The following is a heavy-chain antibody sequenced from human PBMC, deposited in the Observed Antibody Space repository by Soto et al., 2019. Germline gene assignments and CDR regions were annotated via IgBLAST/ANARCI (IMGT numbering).Heavy chain of an antibody. CDR2: INPSSDSV. Sequence: EVQVVESGGGLVKPGGSLRLACAASGFPFNDYSWNWVRQAPGKGLEWVASINPSSDSVYYADSVKGRFTISRDKAKNTLYLQMNNLRAEDTAVYYCARPRGPRGYDLIDYWGQGTLVTVSS. CDR1: GFPFNDYS. V-gene: IGHV3-21*02. CDR3: ARPRGPRGYDLIDY. J-gene: IGHJ4*02. D-gene: IGHD5-12*01.